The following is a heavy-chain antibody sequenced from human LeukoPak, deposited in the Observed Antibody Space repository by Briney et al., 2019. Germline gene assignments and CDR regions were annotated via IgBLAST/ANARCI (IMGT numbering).Heavy chain of an antibody. CDR1: RGTFITYA. D-gene: IGHD2-2*01. J-gene: IGHJ5*02. CDR2: LIPIFGTA. Sequence: ASVKVSCKASRGTFITYAISWVRQAPGQGREWMGGLIPIFGTANYAQKFQGRVTITADESTSTAYVELSSLRSEDTAVYYCARDTRHRYCSSTICYRGWLDPWGQGTLVTASS. V-gene: IGHV1-69*13. CDR3: ARDTRHRYCSSTICYRGWLDP.